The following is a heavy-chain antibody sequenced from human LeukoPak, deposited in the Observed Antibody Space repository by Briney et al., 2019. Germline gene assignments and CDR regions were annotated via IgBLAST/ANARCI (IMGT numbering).Heavy chain of an antibody. J-gene: IGHJ4*02. CDR2: IYYSGST. Sequence: SETLSLTCTVSGGSISSYHWSWIRQPPGKGLEWIGYIYYSGSTNYNPSLKSRVNISVDTSKNQFSLKLSSVTAADTAVYYCARSLNSSGWVRHWGQGTLVTVSS. V-gene: IGHV4-59*08. CDR3: ARSLNSSGWVRH. CDR1: GGSISSYH. D-gene: IGHD6-19*01.